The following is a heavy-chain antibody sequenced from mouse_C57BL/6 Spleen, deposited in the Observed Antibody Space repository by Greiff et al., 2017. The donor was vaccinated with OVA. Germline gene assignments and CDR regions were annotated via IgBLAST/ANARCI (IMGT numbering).Heavy chain of an antibody. J-gene: IGHJ1*03. CDR3: ARKDYGSRRWYFDV. Sequence: QVQLQQPGAELVKPGASVKLSCKASGYTFTSYRMHWVKQRPGQGLEWIGMIHPNSGSTDYNEKFKSKATLTVDKSSSTAYMQLSSLTSEDSAVYYCARKDYGSRRWYFDVWGTGTTVTVSS. CDR1: GYTFTSYR. D-gene: IGHD1-1*01. CDR2: IHPNSGST. V-gene: IGHV1-64*01.